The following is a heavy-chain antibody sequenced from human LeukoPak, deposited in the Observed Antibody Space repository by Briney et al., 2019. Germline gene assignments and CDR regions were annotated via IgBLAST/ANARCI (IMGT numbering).Heavy chain of an antibody. CDR2: ISGSGGST. CDR1: GFTFSSYA. D-gene: IGHD6-13*01. V-gene: IGHV3-23*01. Sequence: GGSLRLSCAASGFTFSSYAMSWVRQAPEKGLEWVSAISGSGGSTYYADSVKGRFTISGDNSKNTLYLQMNSLRAEDTAVYYCADPQQLVPPAYWGQGTLVTVSS. J-gene: IGHJ4*02. CDR3: ADPQQLVPPAY.